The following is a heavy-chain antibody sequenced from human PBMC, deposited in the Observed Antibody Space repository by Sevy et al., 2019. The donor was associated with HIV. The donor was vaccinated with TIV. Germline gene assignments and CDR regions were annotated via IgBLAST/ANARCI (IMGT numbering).Heavy chain of an antibody. CDR1: GFTFRNYA. CDR3: ANDLAFIVGDAFDI. V-gene: IGHV3-23*01. Sequence: GGSLRLSCAASGFTFRNYAMTWVRHAPGKGLQWVSAISGGDDSTYYADSVKGRFTISRDNSKNTLYLQMNSLRAEDTAVYYCANDLAFIVGDAFDIWGQGTLVTVSS. CDR2: ISGGDDST. D-gene: IGHD1-26*01. J-gene: IGHJ3*02.